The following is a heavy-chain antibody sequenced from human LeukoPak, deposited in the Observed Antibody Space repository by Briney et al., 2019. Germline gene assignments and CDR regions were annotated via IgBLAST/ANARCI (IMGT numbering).Heavy chain of an antibody. V-gene: IGHV3-23*01. J-gene: IGHJ4*02. Sequence: PGGSLRLSCAASGFTFNIYTMSWVRQAPGKGLEWVSVISDNGGSTYYAASVKGRFTISRDNSNHTLYLQMNSLRAEDTAIYYCAKSRGIYDNSGWRTFDYWGQGTLVTVSS. CDR3: AKSRGIYDNSGWRTFDY. CDR1: GFTFNIYT. D-gene: IGHD6-19*01. CDR2: ISDNGGST.